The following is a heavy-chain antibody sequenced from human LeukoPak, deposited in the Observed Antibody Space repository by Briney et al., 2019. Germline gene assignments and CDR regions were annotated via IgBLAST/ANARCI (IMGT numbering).Heavy chain of an antibody. Sequence: GPSVKLSCKVSGHTFTGYYIHWVRHPHGQGLEWMGWIIAYNGNTNYAQKLQGRVTMTTDTSTSTAYMELRSLRSDDTAVYYCARATGYDYVWGSYRYTYFDYWGQGTLVSVSS. CDR3: ARATGYDYVWGSYRYTYFDY. CDR1: GHTFTGYY. CDR2: IIAYNGNT. V-gene: IGHV1-18*04. J-gene: IGHJ4*02. D-gene: IGHD3-16*02.